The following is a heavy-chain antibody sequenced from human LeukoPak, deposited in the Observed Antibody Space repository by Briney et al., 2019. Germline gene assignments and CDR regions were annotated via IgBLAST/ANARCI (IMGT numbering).Heavy chain of an antibody. CDR2: IYSGGST. CDR3: ARVNGYSYSYGSYFDY. D-gene: IGHD5-18*01. Sequence: GGSLRLSCAASGFTVSSNYMSWVRQAPGKGLEWVSVIYSGGSTYYADSVKGRFTISRDNSKNTLYLQMNSLRAEDTAVYYCARVNGYSYSYGSYFDYWGQGTLVTVSS. V-gene: IGHV3-53*01. CDR1: GFTVSSNY. J-gene: IGHJ4*02.